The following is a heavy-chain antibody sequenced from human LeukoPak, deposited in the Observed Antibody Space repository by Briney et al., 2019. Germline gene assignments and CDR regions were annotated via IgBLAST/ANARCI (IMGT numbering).Heavy chain of an antibody. V-gene: IGHV1-18*01. J-gene: IGHJ4*02. CDR3: ARDVPNYYDSSGYYGY. D-gene: IGHD3-22*01. CDR1: GYTFTSYG. Sequence: ASVKVSCKASGYTFTSYGISWVRQAPGQGLEWMGWISAYNGNTNYAQKLQGRVTMTTDTSTSTAYMELRSLRSDDTDVYYCARDVPNYYDSSGYYGYWGQGTLVTVSS. CDR2: ISAYNGNT.